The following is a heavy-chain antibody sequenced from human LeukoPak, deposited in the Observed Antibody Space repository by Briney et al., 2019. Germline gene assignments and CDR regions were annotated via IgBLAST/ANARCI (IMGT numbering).Heavy chain of an antibody. CDR2: INSDGSST. CDR3: ARSQYSYGPIFDY. Sequence: GGSLRLSCAASGFTFSSYWMHWVRQAPGKGLVWVSRINSDGSSTSYADSVKGRFTISRDNAKNTLYLQMNSLRAEDTAVYYCARSQYSYGPIFDYWGQGTLVTVSS. D-gene: IGHD5-18*01. V-gene: IGHV3-74*01. CDR1: GFTFSSYW. J-gene: IGHJ4*02.